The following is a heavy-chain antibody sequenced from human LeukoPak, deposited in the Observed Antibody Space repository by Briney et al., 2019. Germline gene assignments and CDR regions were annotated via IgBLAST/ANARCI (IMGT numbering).Heavy chain of an antibody. J-gene: IGHJ4*02. CDR2: ISSSGRTI. Sequence: GGSLRLSCAASGFTFSDYYMSWIRQAPGKGLEWVSYISSSGRTIYYADSVKGRFTISRDNPKNSLYLQMNSLRAEDTAVYYCATSNIAARDYWGQGTLVTVSP. CDR1: GFTFSDYY. D-gene: IGHD6-6*01. V-gene: IGHV3-11*01. CDR3: ATSNIAARDY.